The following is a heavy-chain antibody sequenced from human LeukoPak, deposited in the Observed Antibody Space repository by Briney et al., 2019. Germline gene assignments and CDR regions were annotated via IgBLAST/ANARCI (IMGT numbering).Heavy chain of an antibody. J-gene: IGHJ6*02. CDR2: ISWDGGST. CDR1: GFTFDDNT. CDR3: AKDIGRSGSYLNYYYYGMDV. D-gene: IGHD1-26*01. Sequence: GGSLRLSCAASGFTFDDNTMHWVRQAPGKGLEWVSLISWDGGSTYYADSVKGRFTISRDNSKNSLYLQMNSLRTEDTALYYCAKDIGRSGSYLNYYYYGMDVWGQGTTVTVSS. V-gene: IGHV3-43*01.